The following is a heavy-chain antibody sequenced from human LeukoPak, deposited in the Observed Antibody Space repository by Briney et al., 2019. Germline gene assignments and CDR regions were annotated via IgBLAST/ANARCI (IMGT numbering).Heavy chain of an antibody. CDR1: GFSCSTYW. CDR2: INTDGSSI. Sequence: GGSLRLSCAASGFSCSTYWMHLVRQATGKGLVWVSRINTDGSSISYADSVKGRFIISRDNAKNTLHLQLDSLRVEDTAIYYCVRGYSGAYRIDYWGQGTLVTVSS. CDR3: VRGYSGAYRIDY. J-gene: IGHJ4*02. V-gene: IGHV3-74*01. D-gene: IGHD5-12*01.